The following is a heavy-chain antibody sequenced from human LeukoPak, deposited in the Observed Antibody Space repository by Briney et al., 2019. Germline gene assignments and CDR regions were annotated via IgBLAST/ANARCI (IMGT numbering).Heavy chain of an antibody. Sequence: ASVKVSCKASGYTFNTNGLDWVRQAPGQGLEWMGWINANTGSTNYAQIFQGRVTMTTDTSTSTAYMELTSLTSDDTAIYYCARDAFQGSSWSNWFDSWGQGTLAIVSS. CDR1: GYTFNTNG. D-gene: IGHD6-13*01. J-gene: IGHJ5*01. V-gene: IGHV1-18*01. CDR2: INANTGST. CDR3: ARDAFQGSSWSNWFDS.